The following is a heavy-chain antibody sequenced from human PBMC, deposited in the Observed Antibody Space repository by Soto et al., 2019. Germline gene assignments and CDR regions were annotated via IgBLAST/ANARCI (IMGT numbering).Heavy chain of an antibody. D-gene: IGHD3-10*01. V-gene: IGHV1-69*08. CDR2: IIPILGIA. CDR3: AREPKNYYGSGADAFDI. Sequence: QVQLVQSGAEVKKPGSSAKVSCKASGGTFSSYTISWVRQAPGQGLEWMGRIIPILGIANYAQKFQGRVTITADKSTSTAYMELSSLRSEDTAVYYCAREPKNYYGSGADAFDIWGQGTMVTVSS. CDR1: GGTFSSYT. J-gene: IGHJ3*02.